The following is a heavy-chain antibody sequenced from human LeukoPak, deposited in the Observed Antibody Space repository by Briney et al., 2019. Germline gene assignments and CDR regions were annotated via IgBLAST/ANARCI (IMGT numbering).Heavy chain of an antibody. J-gene: IGHJ4*02. CDR1: GFTFSSYA. CDR3: AKVHGLFSSGWPFYFHS. Sequence: GGSLRLFCAASGFTFSSYAMHWVRQAPGKGLEWVAFIHYDGSNKFYVDSLNGRFTISRDNSKSTVFLQMNSLRPEDTAVYYCAKVHGLFSSGWPFYFHSWGQGTLVTVSS. V-gene: IGHV3-30*02. CDR2: IHYDGSNK. D-gene: IGHD6-19*01.